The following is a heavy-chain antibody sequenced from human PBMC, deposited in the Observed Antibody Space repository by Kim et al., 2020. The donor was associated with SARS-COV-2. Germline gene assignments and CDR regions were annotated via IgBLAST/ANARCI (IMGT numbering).Heavy chain of an antibody. V-gene: IGHV3-23*01. D-gene: IGHD5-18*01. Sequence: GGSLRLSCAASGFTFSSYAMSWVRQAPGKGLEWVSAISGSGGSTYYADSVKGRFTISRDNSKNTLYLQMNSLRAEDTAVYYCAKGGEHGGGYCYGFSANWGQGTLVTVSS. J-gene: IGHJ4*02. CDR2: ISGSGGST. CDR3: AKGGEHGGGYCYGFSAN. CDR1: GFTFSSYA.